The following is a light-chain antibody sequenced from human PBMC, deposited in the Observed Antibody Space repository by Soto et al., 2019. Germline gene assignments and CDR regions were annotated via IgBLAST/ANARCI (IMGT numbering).Light chain of an antibody. Sequence: EKVMTQSPATLSVSPGERATLSCRASQGVNSNLAWYQQKPGQAPRLLLYGASTRATGIPARFSGSASGTEFTLTISILQSEDSAVYYCQQYNDWPLTFGGGTKVDIK. V-gene: IGKV3-15*01. J-gene: IGKJ4*01. CDR3: QQYNDWPLT. CDR1: QGVNSN. CDR2: GAS.